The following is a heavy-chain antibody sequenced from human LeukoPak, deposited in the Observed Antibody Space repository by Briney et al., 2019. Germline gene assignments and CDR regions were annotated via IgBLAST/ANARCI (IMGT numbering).Heavy chain of an antibody. CDR1: RFTFSNYW. Sequence: PGRSLRLSCAASRFTFSNYWMHWVRQAPGKGLVWVSRIDSDGKSTNYADSVKGRFTISRDNAKNTLYLQMNSLRVEDTAVYYCVRDKEVVTGIGWFDPWGQGTLVTVSS. D-gene: IGHD2-21*02. V-gene: IGHV3-74*01. CDR3: VRDKEVVTGIGWFDP. J-gene: IGHJ5*02. CDR2: IDSDGKST.